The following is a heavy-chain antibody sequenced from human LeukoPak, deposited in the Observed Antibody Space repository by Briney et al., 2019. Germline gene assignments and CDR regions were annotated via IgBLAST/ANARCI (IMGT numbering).Heavy chain of an antibody. V-gene: IGHV1-2*02. D-gene: IGHD3-10*01. CDR3: ARILYYYGSGSQYGMDV. CDR2: INPNSGGT. Sequence: ASVKVSCKASGYTFTGYYMHWVRQAPGQGLEWMGWINPNSGGTNYEQKFQGRVTMTRDTSISTAYMELSRLRSDDTAVYYCARILYYYGSGSQYGMDVWGQGTTVTVSS. CDR1: GYTFTGYY. J-gene: IGHJ6*02.